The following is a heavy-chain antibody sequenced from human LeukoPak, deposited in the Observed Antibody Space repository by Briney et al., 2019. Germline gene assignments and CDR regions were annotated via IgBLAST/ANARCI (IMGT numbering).Heavy chain of an antibody. CDR1: GFTFRSNW. D-gene: IGHD6-19*01. Sequence: GGSLRLSCAASGFTFRSNWMNRVRQAPGKGLEWVAHVQPDGSAKIYADSVKGRFTISRDNAKDTVYLQMNSLRVEDTAVYYCARDFFGWSSLGHWGQGTLVTVSS. CDR3: ARDFFGWSSLGH. V-gene: IGHV3-7*01. J-gene: IGHJ1*01. CDR2: VQPDGSAK.